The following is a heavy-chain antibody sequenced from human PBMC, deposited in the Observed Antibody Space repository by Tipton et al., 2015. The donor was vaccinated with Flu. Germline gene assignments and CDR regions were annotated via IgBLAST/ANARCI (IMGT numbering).Heavy chain of an antibody. CDR2: IKSKTDGGTT. Sequence: SLRLFCAASGFTFSNAWMSWVRQAPGKGLEWVGRIKSKTDGGTTDYAAPVKGRFTISRADSKNTLYLQMNSLQTEDTAVYYCTTEPFTIVGVVIDDWGQGTLVTVSS. CDR3: TTEPFTIVGVVIDD. D-gene: IGHD3-3*01. V-gene: IGHV3-15*01. CDR1: GFTFSNAW. J-gene: IGHJ4*02.